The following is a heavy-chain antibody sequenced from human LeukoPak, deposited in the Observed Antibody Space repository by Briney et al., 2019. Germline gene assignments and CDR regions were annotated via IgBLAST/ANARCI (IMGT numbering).Heavy chain of an antibody. Sequence: GASVKVSCKASGYTFTSYYMHWVRQAPGQGLEWMGIINPSGGSTSYAQKFQGRVTMTTDTSTSTANMELRSLRSDDTAVYYCARDSTDDGRFDYWGQGTLVTVSS. V-gene: IGHV1-46*01. CDR3: ARDSTDDGRFDY. CDR1: GYTFTSYY. J-gene: IGHJ4*02. D-gene: IGHD1-26*01. CDR2: INPSGGST.